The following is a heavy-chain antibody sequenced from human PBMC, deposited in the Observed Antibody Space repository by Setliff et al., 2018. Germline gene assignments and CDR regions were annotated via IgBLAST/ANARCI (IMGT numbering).Heavy chain of an antibody. CDR3: AREGVDTRSSTDYRYYMDL. V-gene: IGHV1-24*01. J-gene: IGHJ6*03. D-gene: IGHD5-18*01. CDR2: FDPEDGER. Sequence: ASVKVSCKVSGSTVTESSMHWVRQAPGKGLEWMGGFDPEDGERIYAQHFQGRLTMTEDTSTDTAYMELSSLRFEDTAVYYCAREGVDTRSSTDYRYYMDLWGKGTTVTVSS. CDR1: GSTVTESS.